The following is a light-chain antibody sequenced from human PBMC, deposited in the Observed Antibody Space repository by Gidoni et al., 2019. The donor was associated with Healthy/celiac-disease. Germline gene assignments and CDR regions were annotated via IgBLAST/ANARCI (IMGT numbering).Light chain of an antibody. CDR1: SSDVGGYNY. Sequence: QSALTQPAPVSGSPGQSITIPCTGTSSDVGGYNYVSWYQQHPGKAPKLMIYDVSTRPSGVSNRFSGSKSGNTASLTISGLQAEDEADYYCSSYTSSSTWVFGGGTKLTVL. CDR2: DVS. CDR3: SSYTSSSTWV. J-gene: IGLJ3*02. V-gene: IGLV2-14*01.